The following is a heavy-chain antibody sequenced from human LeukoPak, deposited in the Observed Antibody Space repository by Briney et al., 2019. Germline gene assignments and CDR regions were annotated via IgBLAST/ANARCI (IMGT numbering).Heavy chain of an antibody. J-gene: IGHJ3*02. CDR2: INHSGSA. Sequence: SETLSLTCAVYGGSFSGYYWSWIRQPPGKGLEWIGEINHSGSANYNPSLKSRVTISVDTSKNQFSLKLSSVTAADTAVYYCARGGLRYDSSGYYYKLFPFDIWGQGTMVTVSS. CDR1: GGSFSGYY. CDR3: ARGGLRYDSSGYYYKLFPFDI. D-gene: IGHD3-22*01. V-gene: IGHV4-34*01.